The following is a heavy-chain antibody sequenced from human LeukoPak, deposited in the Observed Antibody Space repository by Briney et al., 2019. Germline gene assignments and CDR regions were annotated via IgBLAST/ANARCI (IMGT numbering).Heavy chain of an antibody. J-gene: IGHJ3*02. CDR2: ISGGGGNT. D-gene: IGHD3-22*01. V-gene: IGHV3-23*01. CDR1: GFTLSSYA. Sequence: GGSLRLSCAASGFTLSSYAMTWVRQAPGKGLEWVATISGGGGNTDYADSVKGRFTISRDNSKNTLYLQMNSLRAEDTAVYYCAVIVIITHDAFDIWGQGTMVTVSS. CDR3: AVIVIITHDAFDI.